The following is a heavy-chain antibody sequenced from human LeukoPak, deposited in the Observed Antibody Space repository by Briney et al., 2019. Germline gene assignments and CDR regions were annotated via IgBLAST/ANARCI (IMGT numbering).Heavy chain of an antibody. CDR3: AKDSIDHNVVYDAFDV. V-gene: IGHV3-23*01. CDR2: IGNTET. CDR1: GFTFNIYA. J-gene: IGHJ3*01. Sequence: QPGGSLRLSCAASGFTFNIYAMSWVRQTPGKGLEWVSTIGNTETYYADSVKGRFTISRDNSRNTLYLQMKSLRAEDTAMYYCAKDSIDHNVVYDAFDVWGQGTMVTVSS. D-gene: IGHD3-22*01.